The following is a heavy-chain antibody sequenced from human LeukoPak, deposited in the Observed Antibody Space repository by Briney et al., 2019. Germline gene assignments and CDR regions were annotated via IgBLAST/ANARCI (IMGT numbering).Heavy chain of an antibody. Sequence: GGSLRLSCAASGFTFSDHYMDWVRQAPGKGLEWVGRSRNKANSYTTQYGASVKDRFTISRDDSKNSVYLQMNSLKIEDTAVYYCARGVRYSSGWDFDYWGQGTLVTVSS. CDR2: SRNKANSYTT. D-gene: IGHD6-19*01. V-gene: IGHV3-72*01. CDR3: ARGVRYSSGWDFDY. CDR1: GFTFSDHY. J-gene: IGHJ4*02.